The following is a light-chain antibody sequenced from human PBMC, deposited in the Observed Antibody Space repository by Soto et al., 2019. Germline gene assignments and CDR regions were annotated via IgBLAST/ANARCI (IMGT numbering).Light chain of an antibody. V-gene: IGKV3-15*01. Sequence: EIVMTQSPATLSVSPGERATLSCRASQSVSSNLAWYQQKPGQAPRLLIYGASTRATGIPARFSGSGSGTEFILTLSSLQSENFAFYYCQQYNNWPPYTFGQGTKREIK. J-gene: IGKJ2*01. CDR3: QQYNNWPPYT. CDR2: GAS. CDR1: QSVSSN.